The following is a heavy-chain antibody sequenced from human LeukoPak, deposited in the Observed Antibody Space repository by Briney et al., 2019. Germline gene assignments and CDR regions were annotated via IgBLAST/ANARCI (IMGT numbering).Heavy chain of an antibody. Sequence: PGRSLRLSCAASGFTFSSYGMHWVRQAPGKGLEWVAVIWYDGSNKYYADSVKGRFTISRDNSKNTLCLQMNSLRAEDTAVYYCARDARLALDYWGQGTLVTVSS. CDR3: ARDARLALDY. CDR1: GFTFSSYG. CDR2: IWYDGSNK. D-gene: IGHD3-9*01. V-gene: IGHV3-33*01. J-gene: IGHJ4*02.